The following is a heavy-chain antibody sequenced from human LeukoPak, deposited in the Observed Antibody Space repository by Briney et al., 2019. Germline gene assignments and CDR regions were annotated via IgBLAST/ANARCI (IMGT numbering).Heavy chain of an antibody. CDR1: GFTFRNYA. Sequence: PGGSLRLSCAASGFTFRNYAMHWVRKAPGKGLEWVAVISYDGRNKYYADSVKGRFIISRDNPKNTLYLQMNSLRREDTAVYYCAREGRADRAAVDVAYWGQGTLVTVSS. CDR3: AREGRADRAAVDVAY. V-gene: IGHV3-30*04. J-gene: IGHJ4*02. CDR2: ISYDGRNK. D-gene: IGHD6-13*01.